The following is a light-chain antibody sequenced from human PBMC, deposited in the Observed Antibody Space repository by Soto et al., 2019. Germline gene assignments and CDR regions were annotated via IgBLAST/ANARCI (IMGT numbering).Light chain of an antibody. J-gene: IGLJ3*02. CDR1: SSNIGSNT. Sequence: QLVLTQPPSASGTPGQRVTISCSGSSSNIGSNTVNWYQQLPGTAPKLLIYSNNQRPSGVPDRFNGSKSGTSASLAISGLQSEDEAAFFCASWDDSLNGWVFGGGTKLTVL. V-gene: IGLV1-44*01. CDR2: SNN. CDR3: ASWDDSLNGWV.